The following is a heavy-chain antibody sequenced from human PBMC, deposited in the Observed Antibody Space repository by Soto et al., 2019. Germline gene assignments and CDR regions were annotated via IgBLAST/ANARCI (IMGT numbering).Heavy chain of an antibody. D-gene: IGHD5-12*01. CDR3: ASPPKWLQFHFDS. J-gene: IGHJ4*02. Sequence: GESVNISCKYSGNRFTKYLINWVRQLPGKGLEWVGRIDPSDSSTKSSPSFQGHVTISGDKSIRTAYLQWTGLQTSDTAMYYCASPPKWLQFHFDSWGQGTLVNVSA. V-gene: IGHV5-10-1*01. CDR2: IDPSDSST. CDR1: GNRFTKYL.